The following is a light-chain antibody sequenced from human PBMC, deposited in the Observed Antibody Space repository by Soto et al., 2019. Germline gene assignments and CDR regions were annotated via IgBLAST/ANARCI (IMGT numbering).Light chain of an antibody. Sequence: QSALTQPPSASGSPGQSVTISCTGTSSDVGGYNYVSWYQQHPGKAPKVMIYEVSKRPSGVHDRFSGSKSGNTASLTVSGLQAEDEADYYCSSYGGRNNLLFGGGTQLTVL. CDR3: SSYGGRNNLL. J-gene: IGLJ2*01. V-gene: IGLV2-8*01. CDR2: EVS. CDR1: SSDVGGYNY.